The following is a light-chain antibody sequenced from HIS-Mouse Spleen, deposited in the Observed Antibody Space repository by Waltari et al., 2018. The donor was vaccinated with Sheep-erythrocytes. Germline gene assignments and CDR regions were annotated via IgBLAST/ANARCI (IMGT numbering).Light chain of an antibody. CDR2: AAS. Sequence: DIQLTQSPSFLSASVRDRVTITCRASQGISSYLDGYQQKPGKAPKLLIYAASTLQSGVPSRVSGSGSETEFTLTISRLQHEDFATYYCQKLNSYPYTFGQGTKLEIK. V-gene: IGKV1-9*01. CDR1: QGISSY. CDR3: QKLNSYPYT. J-gene: IGKJ2*01.